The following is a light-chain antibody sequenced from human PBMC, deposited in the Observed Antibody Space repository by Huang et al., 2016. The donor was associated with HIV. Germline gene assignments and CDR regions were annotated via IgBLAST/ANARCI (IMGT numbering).Light chain of an antibody. CDR1: QTISTY. CDR3: QQSYSARG. CDR2: AAS. Sequence: DIQMTQSPSSLSASVGDRVTITCRTSQTISTYLNWYQQKPGKAPKLLIYAASNLQSGVPSRFSGSGSETDFTLTISILQPEDFATYYCQQSYSARGFGGGTKVEIK. V-gene: IGKV1-39*01. J-gene: IGKJ4*01.